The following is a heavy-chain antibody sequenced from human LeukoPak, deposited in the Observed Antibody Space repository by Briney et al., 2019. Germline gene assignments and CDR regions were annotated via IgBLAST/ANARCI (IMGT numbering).Heavy chain of an antibody. Sequence: ASVKVSCKASGGTFSSYAISWVRQAPGQGLEWVGGIIPIFGTANYAQKFQGRVTITTDESTSTAYMELSSLRSEDTAVYYCAREFYSSSWYPDYWGQGTLVTVSS. D-gene: IGHD6-13*01. CDR2: IIPIFGTA. J-gene: IGHJ4*02. CDR3: AREFYSSSWYPDY. V-gene: IGHV1-69*05. CDR1: GGTFSSYA.